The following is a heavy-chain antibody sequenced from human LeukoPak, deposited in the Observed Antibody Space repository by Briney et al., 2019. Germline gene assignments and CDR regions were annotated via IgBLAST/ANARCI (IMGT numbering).Heavy chain of an antibody. CDR3: ARRSGWYYFDY. J-gene: IGHJ4*02. CDR1: GSRFTSNW. CDR2: IYPVDSDT. V-gene: IGHV5-51*01. Sequence: GAHLKISSKGSGSRFTSNWIGWVRKLPGKGLEWMGIIYPVDSDTRYIPSFQGQVTISADKSISTAYLQWSSLKASDTAMYYCARRSGWYYFDYWGQGTLVTVSS. D-gene: IGHD6-19*01.